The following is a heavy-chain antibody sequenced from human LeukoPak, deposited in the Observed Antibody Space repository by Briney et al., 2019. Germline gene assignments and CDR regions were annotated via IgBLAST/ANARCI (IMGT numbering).Heavy chain of an antibody. Sequence: GESLKISCKGSGYGFSSSWIGGVCQMPGKGLKWKGILYPGDSDTRYSPSFQGQVTLSADKSIPTAYLQWSSLKASDTAMYYCASLARRVYVEYYFDYWGQGTLVTVSS. J-gene: IGHJ4*02. CDR3: ASLARRVYVEYYFDY. V-gene: IGHV5-51*01. CDR1: GYGFSSSW. CDR2: LYPGDSDT. D-gene: IGHD2-8*01.